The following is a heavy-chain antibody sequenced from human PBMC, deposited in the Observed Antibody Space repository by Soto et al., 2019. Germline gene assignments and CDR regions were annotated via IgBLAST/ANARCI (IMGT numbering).Heavy chain of an antibody. CDR3: ARALYRYTASSAFDI. CDR1: GFTFSDYY. Sequence: QVQLVESGGGLVKPGGSLRLSCAASGFTFSDYYMSWIRQAPGKGLEWVSYISGSVSTIYNADSVEGRFTISRDNAKNSLYLQMNTLRAEDTAVYYCARALYRYTASSAFDIWGQGTMVTVSS. D-gene: IGHD3-16*02. CDR2: ISGSVSTI. V-gene: IGHV3-11*01. J-gene: IGHJ3*02.